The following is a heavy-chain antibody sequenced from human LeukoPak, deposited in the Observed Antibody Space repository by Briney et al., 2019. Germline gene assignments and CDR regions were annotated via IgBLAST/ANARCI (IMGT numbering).Heavy chain of an antibody. Sequence: SVKVSCKASGGTFSSYAISWVRQAPGHALEWMGGLIPIFGTANYAQKFQGRVTITADESTSTAYMELSSLRSEDTAVFYCATSLAVQGGHYYGMDVWGQGTTVTVSS. CDR3: ATSLAVQGGHYYGMDV. V-gene: IGHV1-69*13. J-gene: IGHJ6*02. D-gene: IGHD2-2*01. CDR1: GGTFSSYA. CDR2: LIPIFGTA.